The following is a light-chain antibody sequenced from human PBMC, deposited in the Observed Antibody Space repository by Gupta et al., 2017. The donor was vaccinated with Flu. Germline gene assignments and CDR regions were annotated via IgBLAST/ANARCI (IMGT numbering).Light chain of an antibody. J-gene: IGKJ2*01. CDR3: QQSYSTMYT. V-gene: IGKV1-39*01. Sequence: DLQMTQSPSSLSASVGDRVTITCRASQTISIYLNWYQQKPGKAPKFLIYAASSLQSGVPSRFSGSGSGTDFTLTISNLQPEDFATYYCQQSYSTMYTFGQGTKLEI. CDR1: QTISIY. CDR2: AAS.